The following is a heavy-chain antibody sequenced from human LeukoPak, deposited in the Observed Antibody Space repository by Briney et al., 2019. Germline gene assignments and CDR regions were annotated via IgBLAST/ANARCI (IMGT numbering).Heavy chain of an antibody. V-gene: IGHV4-59*08. Sequence: SETLSLTCTVSGGSISYDYWSWIRQSPGKLLEWIGYIHYSGATNYSPSLKSRVTIAVDTSKNQFSLKLSSVTAADTALYYCATLREASTAVFDSWGQGALVTVSS. J-gene: IGHJ4*02. D-gene: IGHD2-21*02. CDR3: ATLREASTAVFDS. CDR2: IHYSGAT. CDR1: GGSISYDY.